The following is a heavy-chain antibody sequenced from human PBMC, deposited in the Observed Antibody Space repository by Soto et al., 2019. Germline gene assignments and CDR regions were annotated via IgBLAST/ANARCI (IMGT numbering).Heavy chain of an antibody. V-gene: IGHV1-3*01. CDR3: ARDPGTGAALRAYHFDY. CDR2: INAGNGDT. CDR1: RYSFTTYA. Sequence: QVQLVQSGAEVKKPGASVKVSCKASRYSFTTYALHWVRQAPGQRLEWMGWINAGNGDTKYSEKFQGTVTITRDTSANTAYMELSSLRSEDTSVYYCARDPGTGAALRAYHFDYWGQGTLVTVSS. D-gene: IGHD1-1*01. J-gene: IGHJ4*02.